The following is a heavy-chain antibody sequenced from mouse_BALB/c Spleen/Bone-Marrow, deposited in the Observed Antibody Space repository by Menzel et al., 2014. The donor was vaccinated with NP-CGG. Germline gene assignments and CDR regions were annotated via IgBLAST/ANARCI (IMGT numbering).Heavy chain of an antibody. CDR1: GFTFSSYG. Sequence: DVKLVESGGGLVQPGGSLKLSCAASGFTFSSYGMSWVRQPPDKRLELVATLNTNGGNTYYPDSVKGRFTISRDSAKNTLCLQMSSLKSEDTAMYYCARGLDYWGQGTTLTVSS. CDR2: LNTNGGNT. J-gene: IGHJ2*01. CDR3: ARGLDY. V-gene: IGHV5-6-3*01.